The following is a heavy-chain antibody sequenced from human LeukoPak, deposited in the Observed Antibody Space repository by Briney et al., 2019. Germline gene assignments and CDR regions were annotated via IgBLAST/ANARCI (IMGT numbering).Heavy chain of an antibody. CDR2: IYYSGST. J-gene: IGHJ4*02. D-gene: IGHD3-10*01. CDR1: GGSISSSSYY. CDR3: ARGLNYYGSGSYLGY. V-gene: IGHV4-39*07. Sequence: SETLSLTCTVSGGSISSSSYYWGWIRQPPGKGLEWIGSIYYSGSTYYNPSLKSRVTISVDTSKNQFSLKLSSVTAADTAVYYCARGLNYYGSGSYLGYWGQGTLVTVSS.